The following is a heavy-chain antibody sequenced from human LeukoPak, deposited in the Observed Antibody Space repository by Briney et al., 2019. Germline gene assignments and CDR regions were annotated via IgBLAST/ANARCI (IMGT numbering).Heavy chain of an antibody. V-gene: IGHV5-10-1*01. Sequence: GESLKISCKGSGYIFTSYWISWVRQMPGKGLEWMGRIDPSDSYTNYSPSFQGHVTISADKSISTAYLQWSSLKASDTAMYYCARHVNYYGSGTHNWFDPWGQGTLVTVSS. CDR1: GYIFTSYW. CDR3: ARHVNYYGSGTHNWFDP. CDR2: IDPSDSYT. J-gene: IGHJ5*02. D-gene: IGHD3-10*01.